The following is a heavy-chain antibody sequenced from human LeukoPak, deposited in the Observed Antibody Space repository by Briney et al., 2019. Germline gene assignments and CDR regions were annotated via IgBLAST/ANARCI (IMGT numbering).Heavy chain of an antibody. Sequence: SETLALTCIVSGYSISGGYYWDWIRQPPGKGLEWIGSIYHSGSTNYNLSLKSRVTISVDTSKNQFSLKLSSVTAADTAVYYCARLPSRGYSYGRTYNWFDPWGQGTLVTVSS. J-gene: IGHJ5*02. CDR3: ARLPSRGYSYGRTYNWFDP. V-gene: IGHV4-38-2*02. D-gene: IGHD5-18*01. CDR1: GYSISGGYY. CDR2: IYHSGST.